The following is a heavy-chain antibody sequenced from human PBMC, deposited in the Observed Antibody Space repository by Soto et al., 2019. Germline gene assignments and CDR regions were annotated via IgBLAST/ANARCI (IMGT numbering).Heavy chain of an antibody. CDR2: INPNSGGT. V-gene: IGHV1-2*04. CDR3: ARGGVFFFAAPTNPFDY. Sequence: ASVKVSCKASGYTFTGYYMHWVRQAPGQGLEWMGWINPNSGGTNYAQKFQGWVTMTRNTSISTAYMELSSLRSEDTAVYYCARGGVFFFAAPTNPFDYWGQGTLVTVSS. D-gene: IGHD3-10*01. CDR1: GYTFTGYY. J-gene: IGHJ4*02.